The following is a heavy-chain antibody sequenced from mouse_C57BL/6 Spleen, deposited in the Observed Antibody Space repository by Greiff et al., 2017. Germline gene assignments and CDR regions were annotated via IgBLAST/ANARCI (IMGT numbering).Heavy chain of an antibody. CDR3: TLPDYFDY. V-gene: IGHV14-4*01. Sequence: VQLQQSVAELVRPGASVKLFCTASGFNIKNTYMHWVKQRPEQGLEWIGWIDPENGDTEYASKFQGKATITADTSSNTAYLQLSSLTSEDTAVYYCTLPDYFDYWGQGTTLTVSS. CDR1: GFNIKNTY. CDR2: IDPENGDT. J-gene: IGHJ2*01.